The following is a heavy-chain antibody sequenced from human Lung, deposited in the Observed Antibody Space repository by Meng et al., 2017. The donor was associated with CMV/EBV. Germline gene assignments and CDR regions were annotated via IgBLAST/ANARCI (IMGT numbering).Heavy chain of an antibody. Sequence: CPASGFLFSNYALYWVRQAPGKGLESVAVISSDGTNKLHADSLEGRFTISRDNSKNTLYLQMSSLGAEDTAVHYCARDRVRRAEVVAGHPGYWXQGTXVTVSS. CDR2: ISSDGTNK. D-gene: IGHD6-19*01. V-gene: IGHV3-30*04. CDR3: ARDRVRRAEVVAGHPGY. CDR1: GFLFSNYA. J-gene: IGHJ4*02.